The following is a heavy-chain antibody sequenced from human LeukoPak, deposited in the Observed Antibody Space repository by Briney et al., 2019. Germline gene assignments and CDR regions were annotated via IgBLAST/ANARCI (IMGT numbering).Heavy chain of an antibody. J-gene: IGHJ1*01. V-gene: IGHV3-33*06. D-gene: IGHD3-22*01. CDR3: AKDRPYYDSSGYYLEYFQH. Sequence: GGSLRLSCAASGFTFSSYGMHWVRQAPGKGLEWVAVIWYDGSNKYYADSVKGRFTISRDNSKNTPYLQMNSLRAEDTAVYYCAKDRPYYDSSGYYLEYFQHWGQGTLVTVSS. CDR1: GFTFSSYG. CDR2: IWYDGSNK.